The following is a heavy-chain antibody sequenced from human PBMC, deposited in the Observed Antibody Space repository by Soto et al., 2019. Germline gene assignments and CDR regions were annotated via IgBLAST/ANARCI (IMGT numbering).Heavy chain of an antibody. CDR3: ARDPCEASLLPGI. D-gene: IGHD5-12*01. CDR1: GYTFSNSG. CDR2: ISAYNGDT. V-gene: IGHV1-18*01. J-gene: IGHJ3*02. Sequence: QIQLVQSGAEVKKPGASVKVSCKASGYTFSNSGFSWVRQAPGQGLEWMGWISAYNGDTNYAQKLQGRVTMTTDTSTSTAYMELRSLRSDDTAVYYCARDPCEASLLPGIWGQGTMVTVSS.